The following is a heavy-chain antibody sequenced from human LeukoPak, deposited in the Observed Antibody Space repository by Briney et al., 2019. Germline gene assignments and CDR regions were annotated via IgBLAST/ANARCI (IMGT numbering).Heavy chain of an antibody. CDR2: ISYVGSNK. J-gene: IGHJ6*02. CDR3: AKVPSRSCSSTSCYANYGMDV. V-gene: IGHV3-30*18. D-gene: IGHD2-2*01. CDR1: GFTFSSYG. Sequence: GGSLRLSCAASGFTFSSYGMHWVRQAPGKGPEWVAVISYVGSNKYYADSVRGRFTISRDNSKNTLYLQMNSLRAEDTAVYYCAKVPSRSCSSTSCYANYGMDVWGQGTTVTVSS.